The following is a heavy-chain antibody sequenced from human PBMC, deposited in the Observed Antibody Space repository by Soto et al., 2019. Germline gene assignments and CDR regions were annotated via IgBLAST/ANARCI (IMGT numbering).Heavy chain of an antibody. CDR1: GFDFEDFA. D-gene: IGHD3-22*01. CDR3: AKALYYYDSSPLDH. J-gene: IGHJ4*02. V-gene: IGHV3-43D*04. Sequence: VQLVESGGVEMQTGGSLRLSCAAAGFDFEDFAMHWVRQAPGKGLEWDSLINSDGTDSYYMDSVRGRFTISRDNGKNSLYLQMDRLRPEDTAFYFCAKALYYYDSSPLDHWGQGTLVTVSS. CDR2: INSDGTDS.